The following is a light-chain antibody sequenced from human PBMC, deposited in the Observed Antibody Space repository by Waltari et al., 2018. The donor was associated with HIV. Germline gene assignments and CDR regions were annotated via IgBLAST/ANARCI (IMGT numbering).Light chain of an antibody. Sequence: DVHMTQSPSSLSASVGDSVTITCRASQPIRNSLAWYQQKPGKAPKPLVYGTSRLERGVPSRFSGSGSGTDYTLTISSLQPEDFASYYCQQYYSIPNTFGQGTKLEIK. V-gene: IGKV1-NL1*01. CDR3: QQYYSIPNT. J-gene: IGKJ2*01. CDR1: QPIRNS. CDR2: GTS.